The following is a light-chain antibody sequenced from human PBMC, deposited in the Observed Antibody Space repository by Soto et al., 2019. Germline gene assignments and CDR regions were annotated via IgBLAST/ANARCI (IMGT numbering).Light chain of an antibody. CDR2: GAS. V-gene: IGKV3-20*01. CDR1: QSVSSIY. Sequence: EIVLTQSPGTLSFSPGERATLSCRASQSVSSIYLAWYQQKPGQAPRLLIYGASSRATGIPDRFSGSGSGTDFTLTISRLEPEDFAVYYCQQYGSSLWTLGQGTKVDIK. J-gene: IGKJ1*01. CDR3: QQYGSSLWT.